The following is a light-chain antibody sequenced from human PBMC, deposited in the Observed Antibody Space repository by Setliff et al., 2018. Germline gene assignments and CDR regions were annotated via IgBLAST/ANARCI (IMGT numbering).Light chain of an antibody. CDR3: QSYDSSLSVVV. J-gene: IGLJ2*01. V-gene: IGLV1-40*01. Sequence: VLTQPPSVSGAPGQRVTISCTGSSSNIGAGYDVHWYQQLPGTAPKLLIYGNSNRPSGVPDRFSGSKSGTSASLAITGLQAEDEAEYYCQSYDSSLSVVVFGGGTKVTVL. CDR2: GNS. CDR1: SSNIGAGYD.